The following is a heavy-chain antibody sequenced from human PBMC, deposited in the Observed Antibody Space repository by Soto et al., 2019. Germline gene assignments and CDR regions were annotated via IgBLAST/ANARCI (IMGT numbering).Heavy chain of an antibody. CDR3: VYGSGSYYAPTPGY. CDR1: GYTFTSYG. CDR2: ISAYNGNT. J-gene: IGHJ4*02. D-gene: IGHD3-10*01. Sequence: GASVKVSCKASGYTFTSYGISWVRQAPGQGLEWMGWISAYNGNTNYAQKLQGRVTMTTDTPTSTAYMELRSLRSDDTAVYYCVYGSGSYYAPTPGYWGQGTLVTVSS. V-gene: IGHV1-18*01.